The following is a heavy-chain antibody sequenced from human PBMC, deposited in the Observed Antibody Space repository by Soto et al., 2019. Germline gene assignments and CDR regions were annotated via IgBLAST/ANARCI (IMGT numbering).Heavy chain of an antibody. CDR1: GFTFSSYG. CDR2: IWYDGSNK. Sequence: QVQLVESGGGVVQPGRSLRLSCAASGFTFSSYGMHWVRQAPGKGLVWVAVIWYDGSNKYYADSVKGRFTISRDNSKNTLYLQMNSLRAEDTAVYYCAREGTIVVVPAANNWFDPWGQGTLVTVSS. J-gene: IGHJ5*02. D-gene: IGHD2-2*01. V-gene: IGHV3-33*01. CDR3: AREGTIVVVPAANNWFDP.